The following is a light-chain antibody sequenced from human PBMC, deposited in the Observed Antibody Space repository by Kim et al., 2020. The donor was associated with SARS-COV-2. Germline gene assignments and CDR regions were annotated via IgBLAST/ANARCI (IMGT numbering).Light chain of an antibody. CDR2: GAS. V-gene: IGKV3-15*01. J-gene: IGKJ2*01. CDR3: QQYNNWRT. Sequence: EILMTQSPATLSVSPGERATLSCRASQSVSSNLAWYQHKPGQAPRLLIYGASTRATGIPARFSGSGSGTEFTLTISSLQSEDFGVYYCQQYNNWRTFGQGTKLEI. CDR1: QSVSSN.